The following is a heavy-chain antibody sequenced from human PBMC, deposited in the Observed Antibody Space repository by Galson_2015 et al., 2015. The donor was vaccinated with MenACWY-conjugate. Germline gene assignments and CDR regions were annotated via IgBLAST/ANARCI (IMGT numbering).Heavy chain of an antibody. V-gene: IGHV2-5*02. CDR2: IYWDDDK. D-gene: IGHD6-25*01. CDR1: GFSLSTSGVG. J-gene: IGHJ4*02. CDR3: SRTGAAHGDY. Sequence: PALVKPTQTLTLTCTFSGFSLSTSGVGVGWIRQPPGKALEWLALIYWDDDKRYSPSLKNRLTITKDTSKNHVVLTMTNMDPVDTTTYYCSRTGAAHGDYWGQGTLVTVSS.